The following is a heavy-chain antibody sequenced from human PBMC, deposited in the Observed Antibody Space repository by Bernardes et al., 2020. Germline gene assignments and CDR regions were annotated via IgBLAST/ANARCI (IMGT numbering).Heavy chain of an antibody. J-gene: IGHJ4*02. CDR1: GFTFSSYG. V-gene: IGHV3-33*01. CDR2: IWNDGRNQ. Sequence: GGSLRLSCAASGFTFSSYGMHWVRQAPGKGLEWVAVIWNDGRNQYYADSVKGRFTISRDNSKNTLYLQMNSLRAEDTAVYYCARDGSVVTARGLDYWGQGTLVTVS. D-gene: IGHD2-21*02. CDR3: ARDGSVVTARGLDY.